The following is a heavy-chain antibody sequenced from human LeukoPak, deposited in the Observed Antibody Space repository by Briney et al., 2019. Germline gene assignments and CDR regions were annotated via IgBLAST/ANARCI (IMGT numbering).Heavy chain of an antibody. J-gene: IGHJ4*02. D-gene: IGHD1-26*01. CDR3: WGGLAWELLVPFGF. CDR2: IHHSGST. CDR1: GYSISSDYY. Sequence: PSESLSLTCTVSGYSISSDYYWGWIRQPPGRGLEWIGTIHHSGSTYYNPSLKGQGTMSVDTANNQFSLGLDSVTAADTGTYYLWGGLAWELLVPFGFWGQGTLVTGSS. V-gene: IGHV4-38-2*02.